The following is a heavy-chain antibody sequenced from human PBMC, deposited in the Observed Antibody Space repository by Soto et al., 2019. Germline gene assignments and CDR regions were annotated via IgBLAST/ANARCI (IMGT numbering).Heavy chain of an antibody. CDR3: AHSRYSSRSYYADY. J-gene: IGHJ4*02. CDR2: IYWDGDK. D-gene: IGHD3-10*01. V-gene: IGHV2-5*02. CDR1: GFSLSTSGVG. Sequence: QITLKESGPTLVKPTQTLTLTCTFSGFSLSTSGVGVGWIRQPPGKALEWLTLIYWDGDKRYSPSLKSRLTITKDTSKNQVVLTMANMDPVDTATYYCAHSRYSSRSYYADYWGQGTLVTVSS.